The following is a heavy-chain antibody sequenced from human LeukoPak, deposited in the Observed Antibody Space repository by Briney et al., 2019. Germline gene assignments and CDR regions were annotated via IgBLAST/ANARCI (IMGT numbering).Heavy chain of an antibody. CDR1: GGSISSSNW. D-gene: IGHD1-26*01. CDR3: ARRWELPNSLGGGWAKRLGNNWFDP. CDR2: IYHSGST. V-gene: IGHV4-4*02. Sequence: ASETLSLTCAVSGGSISSSNWWSWVRQPPGKGLEWIGEIYHSGSTNYNPSLKSRVTISVDTSKNQFSLKLSSVTAADTAVYYCARRWELPNSLGGGWAKRLGNNWFDPWGQGTLVTVSS. J-gene: IGHJ5*02.